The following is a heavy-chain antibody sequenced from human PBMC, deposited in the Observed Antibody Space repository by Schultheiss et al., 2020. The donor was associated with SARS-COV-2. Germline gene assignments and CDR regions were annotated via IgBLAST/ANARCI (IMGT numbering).Heavy chain of an antibody. CDR1: GFTFSSYA. V-gene: IGHV3-21*05. CDR2: ISSSSSYT. J-gene: IGHJ6*02. CDR3: ARARWLQYYYYYYGMDV. Sequence: GGSLRLSCAASGFTFSSYAMHWVRQAPGKGLEWVSYISSSSSYTNYADSVKGRFTISRDNAKNSLYLQMNSLRAEDTAVYYCARARWLQYYYYYYGMDVWGQGTTVTGSS. D-gene: IGHD5-24*01.